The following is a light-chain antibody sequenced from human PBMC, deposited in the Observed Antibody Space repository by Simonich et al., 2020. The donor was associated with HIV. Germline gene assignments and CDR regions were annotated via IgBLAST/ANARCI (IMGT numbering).Light chain of an antibody. CDR2: LGS. V-gene: IGKV2-28*01. CDR3: MQALQTPFT. J-gene: IGKJ3*01. Sequence: DIVMTQSPLSLPVTPGEPASISCRSSQSLLSSNGYTYLDWYLQKPGQSPQLLIYLGSNRAAGVPDRFSGSGSGTDFTLKISRVEAEDVGVYYCMQALQTPFTFGPGTKVDIK. CDR1: QSLLSSNGYTY.